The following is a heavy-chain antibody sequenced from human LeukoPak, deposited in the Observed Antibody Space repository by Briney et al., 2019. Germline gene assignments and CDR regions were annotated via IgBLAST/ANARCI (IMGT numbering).Heavy chain of an antibody. CDR3: TNLREEYFDI. CDR2: IYVGGST. Sequence: SETLSLTCTVSGGSLRSGRHPWSWIRPPPGKGPEWIGRIYVGGSTKYNPSLKSRVTISIDTSKNQFSLKLSSVTAADTAVYYCTNLREEYFDIWGRGTLVTVSS. V-gene: IGHV4-61*02. J-gene: IGHJ2*01. D-gene: IGHD1-26*01. CDR1: GGSLRSGRHP.